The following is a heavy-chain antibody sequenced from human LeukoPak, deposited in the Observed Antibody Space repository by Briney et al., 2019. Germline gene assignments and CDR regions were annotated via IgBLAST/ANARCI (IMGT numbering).Heavy chain of an antibody. CDR1: GYTFTSYA. Sequence: ASVKVSCKASGYTFTSYAMHWVRQAPGQRLEWMGWSNAGNGNTKYSQEFQGRVTITRDTSASTAYVELSSLRSEDMAVYYCARGGGYQLLVDYWGQGTLVTVSS. J-gene: IGHJ4*02. CDR3: ARGGGYQLLVDY. CDR2: SNAGNGNT. V-gene: IGHV1-3*02. D-gene: IGHD2-2*01.